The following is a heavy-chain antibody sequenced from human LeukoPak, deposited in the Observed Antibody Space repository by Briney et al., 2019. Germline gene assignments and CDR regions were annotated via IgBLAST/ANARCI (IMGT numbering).Heavy chain of an antibody. J-gene: IGHJ6*03. CDR1: GFTYEDYG. Sequence: GGSLRLSCAASGFTYEDYGMSGLRHAPGKGLVCVSGINWNGCSTVYADSVKGRFTISRDNAKNSLYLQMNNLRAEDTALYYCAREIRYGSGRYYYYMDGWGKGSTVTISS. D-gene: IGHD3-10*01. CDR2: INWNGCST. CDR3: AREIRYGSGRYYYYMDG. V-gene: IGHV3-20*04.